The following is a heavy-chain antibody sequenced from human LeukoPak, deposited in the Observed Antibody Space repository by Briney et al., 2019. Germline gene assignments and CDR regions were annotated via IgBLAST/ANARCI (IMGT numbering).Heavy chain of an antibody. J-gene: IGHJ4*02. D-gene: IGHD4/OR15-4a*01. CDR2: INWDGDST. Sequence: GGSLRLSCAAPGFIFYDYGMTWVPHGPGKGVEWVSGINWDGDSTGYAESVRGRFTISRDNAKSTLYLQMNSLRPEDTALYYCVRDLRTDYAFDSWGQGTLVTVSS. CDR3: VRDLRTDYAFDS. CDR1: GFIFYDYG. V-gene: IGHV3-20*04.